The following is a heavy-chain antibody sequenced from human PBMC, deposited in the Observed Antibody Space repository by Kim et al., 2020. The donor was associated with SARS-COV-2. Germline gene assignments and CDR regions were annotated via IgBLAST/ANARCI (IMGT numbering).Heavy chain of an antibody. J-gene: IGHJ4*02. D-gene: IGHD6-19*01. V-gene: IGHV3-64*01. CDR3: ARVRGGGWSSIGPIDY. Sequence: VKGRFTISRDNSKNTLYLQMGSLRAEDMAVYYCARVRGGGWSSIGPIDYWGQGTLVTVSS.